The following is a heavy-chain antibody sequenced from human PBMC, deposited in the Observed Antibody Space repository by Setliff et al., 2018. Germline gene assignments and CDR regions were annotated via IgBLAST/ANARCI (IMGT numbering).Heavy chain of an antibody. CDR2: VSVSGDNT. J-gene: IGHJ5*01. Sequence: GESLKISCAAPGFTLSPYAMSWVRQAPGKGLEWVSTVSVSGDNTYYTDSVKGRFTTSRDNSKNTVSLQMSSLRAEDTAIYFCAKDPNGDYVGAFDSWSQGVLVTVS. D-gene: IGHD4-17*01. V-gene: IGHV3-23*01. CDR1: GFTLSPYA. CDR3: AKDPNGDYVGAFDS.